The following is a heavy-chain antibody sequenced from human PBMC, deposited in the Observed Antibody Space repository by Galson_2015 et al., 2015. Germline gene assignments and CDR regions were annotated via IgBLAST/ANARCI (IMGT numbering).Heavy chain of an antibody. CDR2: ISWNSGSI. CDR1: GFTFDDYA. CDR3: AKVGYNWDYFDY. J-gene: IGHJ4*02. D-gene: IGHD1-20*01. Sequence: SLRLSCAASGFTFDDYAMHWVRHAPGKGLEWVSGISWNSGSIGYADSVKGRFTISRDNAKNSLYLQMNSLRAEDTALYYCAKVGYNWDYFDYWGQGTLVTVSS. V-gene: IGHV3-9*01.